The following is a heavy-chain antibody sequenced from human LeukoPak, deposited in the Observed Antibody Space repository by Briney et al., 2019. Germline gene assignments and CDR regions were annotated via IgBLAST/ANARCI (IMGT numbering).Heavy chain of an antibody. J-gene: IGHJ4*02. V-gene: IGHV3-23*01. D-gene: IGHD5-24*01. CDR3: AKVAGKDGFKDYHDF. CDR2: ISNSGDRT. CDR1: GITFRNSA. Sequence: GGSLRLSCAASGITFRNSASSWIRQAPGKGLEWVSTISNSGDRTLYADSVKGRFLISRDNSKNSQFLQMYNLRAEDTAVYFCAKVAGKDGFKDYHDFLGQGTLVTVSS.